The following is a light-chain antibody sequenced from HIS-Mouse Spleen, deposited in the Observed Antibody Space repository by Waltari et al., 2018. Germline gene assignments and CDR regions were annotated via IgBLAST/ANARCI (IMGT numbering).Light chain of an antibody. V-gene: IGLV3-21*03. CDR1: NIGSKS. Sequence: SYVLTQPPSVSVAPGKTARITCGGNNIGSKSVYWYQQKPGQAPVLVVYDDSDRPSGILERFSGSNSGNTATLTISRVEAGDEADYYCQVWDSSSDHVVFGGGTKLTVL. J-gene: IGLJ2*01. CDR3: QVWDSSSDHVV. CDR2: DDS.